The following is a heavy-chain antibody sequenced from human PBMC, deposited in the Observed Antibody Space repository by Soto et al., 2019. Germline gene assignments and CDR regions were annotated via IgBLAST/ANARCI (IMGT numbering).Heavy chain of an antibody. J-gene: IGHJ6*02. V-gene: IGHV1-8*01. D-gene: IGHD1-26*01. Sequence: QVQLVQSGAEVKKPGASVKVSCKASGYTFTSYDINWVRQATGQGLEWMGWMNPNSGNTGYAQKFQGRVTMTRNTSISTAYRELSSLRSDDTAVYYCAREWGLPTYYYYYGMDVWGQGTTVTVSS. CDR2: MNPNSGNT. CDR3: AREWGLPTYYYYYGMDV. CDR1: GYTFTSYD.